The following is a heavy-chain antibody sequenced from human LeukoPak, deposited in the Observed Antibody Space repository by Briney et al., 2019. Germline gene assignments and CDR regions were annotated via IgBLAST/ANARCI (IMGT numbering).Heavy chain of an antibody. CDR1: GFTFSSYA. D-gene: IGHD3-10*01. CDR2: ISYDGSNK. V-gene: IGHV3-30*04. CDR3: AREVAALWFGETPNEGYFDY. Sequence: PGRSLRLSCAAYGFTFSSYAMHWVRQAPGKGLEWVAVISYDGSNKYYADSVKGRFTISRDNSKNTLYLQMNSLRAEDTAVYYCAREVAALWFGETPNEGYFDYWGQGTLVTVSS. J-gene: IGHJ4*02.